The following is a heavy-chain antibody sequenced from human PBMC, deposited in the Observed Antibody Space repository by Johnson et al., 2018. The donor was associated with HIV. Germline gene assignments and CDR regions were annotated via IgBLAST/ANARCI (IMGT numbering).Heavy chain of an antibody. Sequence: QVQLVESGGGVVQPGRSLRLSCAASGFTFSDYGMHWVRQAPGKGLEWVAVIWYDGSNKNYVDSVKGRFTISRDNSKNTLYLQMNSLRADDTAVYYCARDPPGSPGALDIGAQGKMFT. CDR1: GFTFSDYG. CDR2: IWYDGSNK. CDR3: ARDPPGSPGALDI. V-gene: IGHV3-33*01. J-gene: IGHJ3*02.